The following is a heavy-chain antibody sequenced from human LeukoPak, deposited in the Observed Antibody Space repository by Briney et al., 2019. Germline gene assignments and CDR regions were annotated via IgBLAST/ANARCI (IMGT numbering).Heavy chain of an antibody. CDR1: GFTFTSYG. Sequence: GGSLRLSCAASGFTFTSYGMHWVRQAPGKGLEWVAVIWYDGSNKFYADSVKGRFTISRDNSKNTLYLQMNSLRAEDTAVYYCARDRAAADLDYWGQGTLVTVSS. J-gene: IGHJ4*02. CDR3: ARDRAAADLDY. V-gene: IGHV3-33*01. D-gene: IGHD6-13*01. CDR2: IWYDGSNK.